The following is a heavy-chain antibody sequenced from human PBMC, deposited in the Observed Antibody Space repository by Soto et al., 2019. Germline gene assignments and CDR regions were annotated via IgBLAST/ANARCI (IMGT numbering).Heavy chain of an antibody. CDR3: ARIRGPIVVVPAANNWFDP. V-gene: IGHV1-69*13. CDR1: GGTFSSYA. J-gene: IGHJ5*02. D-gene: IGHD2-2*01. Sequence: SVKVSCKASGGTFSSYAISWVRQAPGQGLEWMGGIIPIFGTANYAQKFQGRVTITADESTSTAYMELSSLRSEDTAVYYCARIRGPIVVVPAANNWFDPWGQGTQVTVSS. CDR2: IIPIFGTA.